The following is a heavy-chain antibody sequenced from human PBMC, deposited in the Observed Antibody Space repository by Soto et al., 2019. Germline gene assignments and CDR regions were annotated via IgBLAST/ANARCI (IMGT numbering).Heavy chain of an antibody. CDR2: ISAHTGNT. J-gene: IGHJ4*02. V-gene: IGHV1-18*01. CDR1: GYSFSSYA. D-gene: IGHD5-18*01. CDR3: ARVDTAMVTASY. Sequence: QGQLVQSGAEVKKPGASVTVSCKASGYSFSSYAISWVRQAPGKGLELMGCISAHTGNTNYPQKLQRSVNMTTDTSTSTAYMDRSSRRSDDTAVYDGARVDTAMVTASYWGQGPLVTVSS.